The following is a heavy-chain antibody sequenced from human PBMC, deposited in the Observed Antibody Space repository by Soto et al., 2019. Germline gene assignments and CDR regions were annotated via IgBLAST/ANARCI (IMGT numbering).Heavy chain of an antibody. V-gene: IGHV3-33*01. J-gene: IGHJ6*03. CDR1: GFTFSSYG. Sequence: GSLRLSCAASGFTFSSYGMHWVRQAPGKGLEWVAVIWYDGSNKYYADSVKGRFTISRDNSKNTLYLQMNSLRAEDTAVYYCARDRIAVAGPHYYYYYYMDVWGKGTTVTVSS. CDR3: ARDRIAVAGPHYYYYYYMDV. D-gene: IGHD6-19*01. CDR2: IWYDGSNK.